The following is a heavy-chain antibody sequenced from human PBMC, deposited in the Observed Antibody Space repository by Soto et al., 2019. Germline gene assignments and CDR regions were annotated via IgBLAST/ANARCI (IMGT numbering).Heavy chain of an antibody. Sequence: QITLKESGPTLVKPTQTLMLTCTISGFSLSTSGVGVGWIRQPPGKALESLALLFWDDDKRYSPSLKSRLTITKDDFNNQVFLTITNMDAVNTATYYCPHRRRFYSDDSCYSIWFAYRGRGTLVTVSS. V-gene: IGHV2-5*02. D-gene: IGHD2-15*01. CDR2: LFWDDDK. CDR1: GFSLSTSGVG. J-gene: IGHJ5*01. CDR3: PHRRRFYSDDSCYSIWFAY.